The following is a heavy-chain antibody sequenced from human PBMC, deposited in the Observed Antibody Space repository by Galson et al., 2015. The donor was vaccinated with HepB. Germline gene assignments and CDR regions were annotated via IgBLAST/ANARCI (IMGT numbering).Heavy chain of an antibody. CDR2: INPNSGGT. CDR1: GYTFAGYY. CDR3: ARGGKRYCSSTSCRENDY. D-gene: IGHD2-2*01. Sequence: SVKVSCKASGYTFAGYYMHWVRQAPGQGLEWMGRINPNSGGTNYAQKFQGRGTMTTDTSTSTAYMELRSLRSDDTAVYYCARGGKRYCSSTSCRENDYWGQGTLVTVSS. V-gene: IGHV1-2*06. J-gene: IGHJ4*02.